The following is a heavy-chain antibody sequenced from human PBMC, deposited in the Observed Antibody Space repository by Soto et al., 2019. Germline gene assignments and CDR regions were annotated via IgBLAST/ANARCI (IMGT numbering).Heavy chain of an antibody. CDR3: AKDQSGYKGVVDY. V-gene: IGHV3-53*01. CDR1: GLSVSGNY. J-gene: IGHJ4*02. Sequence: GGSLRLSCAASGLSVSGNYMSWVRQAPRMGLEWVSVIYTGTTTSYADFAKGRFTISRDMSKNTIYLQMNDLRGEDTAVYYCAKDQSGYKGVVDYWGQGTLVTVS. D-gene: IGHD5-12*01. CDR2: IYTGTTT.